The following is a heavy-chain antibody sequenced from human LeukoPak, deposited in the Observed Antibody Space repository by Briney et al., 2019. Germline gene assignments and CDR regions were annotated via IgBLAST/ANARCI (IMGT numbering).Heavy chain of an antibody. D-gene: IGHD1-26*01. J-gene: IGHJ4*02. CDR2: INVYNGDT. V-gene: IGHV1-18*01. CDR1: GYTFSSYG. CDR3: ARTRGSVHLDY. Sequence: GASVKVSCKASGYTFSSYGISWVRQARGQGLEWMGWINVYNGDTKYAQNVQGRVSMTTDTSTSTAYMDLRSLRSDDTAVYYCARTRGSVHLDYWGQGTLVTVSS.